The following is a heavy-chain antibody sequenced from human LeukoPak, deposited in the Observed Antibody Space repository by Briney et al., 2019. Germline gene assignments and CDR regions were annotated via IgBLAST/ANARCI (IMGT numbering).Heavy chain of an antibody. CDR3: ARDWGDTYYDILTGYYGGFDY. V-gene: IGHV1-18*01. Sequence: ASVKVSCKASGYTFTSYGISWVRQAPGQGLEWMGWISAYNGNTNYAQKLQGRVTMTTDTSTSTAYMELRSLRSDDTAVYYCARDWGDTYYDILTGYYGGFDYWGQGTLVTVSS. CDR1: GYTFTSYG. D-gene: IGHD3-9*01. CDR2: ISAYNGNT. J-gene: IGHJ4*02.